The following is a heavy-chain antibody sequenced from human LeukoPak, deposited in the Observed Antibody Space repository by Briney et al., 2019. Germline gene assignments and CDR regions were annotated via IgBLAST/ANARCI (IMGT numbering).Heavy chain of an antibody. CDR2: IYTSGST. D-gene: IGHD3-10*01. J-gene: IGHJ6*02. CDR3: ARSRPMVRGVIYYYYGMDV. Sequence: SETLSLTCTVSGGSISSYYWSWIRQPAGKGLEWIGRIYTSGSTNYNPSLKSRVTMSVDTSKNQFSLKLSSVTAADTAVYYCARSRPMVRGVIYYYYGMDVWGQGTTVTVSS. CDR1: GGSISSYY. V-gene: IGHV4-4*07.